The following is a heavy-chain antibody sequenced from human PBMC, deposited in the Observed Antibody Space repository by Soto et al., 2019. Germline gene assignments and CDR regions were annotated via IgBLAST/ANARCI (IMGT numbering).Heavy chain of an antibody. Sequence: LSLTCTVSGGSVSSGSYYWSWIRQPPGKGLEWIGYIYYSGSTNYNPSLKSRVTISVDTSKNQFSLKLSSVTAADTAVYYCARAGSGSYYNLYYWGQGTLVTVSS. CDR3: ARAGSGSYYNLYY. J-gene: IGHJ4*02. CDR1: GGSVSSGSYY. V-gene: IGHV4-61*01. CDR2: IYYSGST. D-gene: IGHD3-10*01.